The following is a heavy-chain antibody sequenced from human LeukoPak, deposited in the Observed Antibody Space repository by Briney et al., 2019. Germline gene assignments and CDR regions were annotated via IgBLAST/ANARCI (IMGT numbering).Heavy chain of an antibody. CDR3: ASSEEYCSSTRCRFNNWFDP. Sequence: SETLSLTCTVSGGSISSGGYYWSWIRQHPGKGLEWIGYIYYSGSTYYNPSLKSRVTISVDTSKNQFSLKLSSVTAADTAVYYCASSEEYCSSTRCRFNNWFDPRGQGTLVTVSS. J-gene: IGHJ5*02. CDR2: IYYSGST. CDR1: GGSISSGGYY. V-gene: IGHV4-31*03. D-gene: IGHD2-2*01.